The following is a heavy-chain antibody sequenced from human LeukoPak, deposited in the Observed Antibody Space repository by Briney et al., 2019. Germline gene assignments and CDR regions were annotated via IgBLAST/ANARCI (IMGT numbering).Heavy chain of an antibody. J-gene: IGHJ4*02. Sequence: PGGSLRLSCVASGFTFTTYWMHWVRQAPGKGPVWVSRINGDGSNSNYADSVKARFTISRDNARNTLYLQMNGLRAEDTALYYCARTSPTSHFDFWGQGTLVTVSS. CDR2: INGDGSNS. CDR3: ARTSPTSHFDF. CDR1: GFTFTTYW. V-gene: IGHV3-74*01. D-gene: IGHD3-16*01.